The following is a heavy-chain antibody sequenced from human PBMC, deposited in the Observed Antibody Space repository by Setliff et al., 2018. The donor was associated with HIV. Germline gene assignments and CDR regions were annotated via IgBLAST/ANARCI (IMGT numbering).Heavy chain of an antibody. CDR3: ANLIGEADTPY. V-gene: IGHV3-33*06. Sequence: LSLSCAASGFTFNNYGMAWVRQTPGKGLEWVAHIWFDGIHKHYADSVKGRFTISRDNSKNTLYLQMNSLSAEDTALYYCANLIGEADTPYWGQGTLVTVSS. J-gene: IGHJ4*02. CDR2: IWFDGIHK. CDR1: GFTFNNYG. D-gene: IGHD6-13*01.